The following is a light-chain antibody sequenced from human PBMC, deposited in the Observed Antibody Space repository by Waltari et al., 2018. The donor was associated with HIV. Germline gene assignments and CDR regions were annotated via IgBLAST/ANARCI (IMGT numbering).Light chain of an antibody. V-gene: IGLV2-14*03. CDR3: SSHCRQGDSDV. Sequence: QSVLTQPASLSVSPGQSLTIPCTGSVGDIGSYNFVSWFHKYPNQAPTLIIYDVRSSPAGVSCRFSGSHSGNTASLNLPGLPTEKEATYFCSSHCRQGDSDVYGTG. J-gene: IGLJ1*01. CDR1: VGDIGSYNF. CDR2: DVR.